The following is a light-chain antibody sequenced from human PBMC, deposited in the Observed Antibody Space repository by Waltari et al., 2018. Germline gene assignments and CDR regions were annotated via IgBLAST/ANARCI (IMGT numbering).Light chain of an antibody. CDR3: QQYYAAPWT. Sequence: DIVMTQSPDSLAVSLGERATIHCKFSQSVLYSSNNKNYLSWFQQKPGQPPKLLFYWASTRESGVPDRFSGSGSGTDFTLTISSLQAEDVAVYYCQQYYAAPWTFGQGTMVEIK. V-gene: IGKV4-1*01. J-gene: IGKJ1*01. CDR1: QSVLYSSNNKNY. CDR2: WAS.